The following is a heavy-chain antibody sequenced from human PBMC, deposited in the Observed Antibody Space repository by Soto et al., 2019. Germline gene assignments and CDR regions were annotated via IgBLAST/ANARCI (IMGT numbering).Heavy chain of an antibody. D-gene: IGHD3-22*01. CDR2: INYSGTT. Sequence: XDTLSLTCTVSGGSISTYYWSLIRQPPGKGLEYIGYINYSGTTKYNPSLKSRVTMSVDTSKNQFSLKVSSVTAADTAVYYCARDYYDTTHFFDYWGRGTLVTVSS. J-gene: IGHJ4*02. CDR1: GGSISTYY. CDR3: ARDYYDTTHFFDY. V-gene: IGHV4-59*01.